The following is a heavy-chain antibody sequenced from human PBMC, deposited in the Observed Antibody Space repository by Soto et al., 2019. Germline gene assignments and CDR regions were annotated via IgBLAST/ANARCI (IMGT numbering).Heavy chain of an antibody. CDR2: IRSKAYGGTT. J-gene: IGHJ4*02. V-gene: IGHV3-49*03. Sequence: GGSLRLSCTASGFTFGDYVMSWFRQAPGKGLEWVGFIRSKAYGGTTEYAASVKGRFTISRDDSKSIAYLQMNSLKTEDTAVYYCTRDVPIFGVVIGYYFDYWGQGTLVTVSS. D-gene: IGHD3-3*01. CDR1: GFTFGDYV. CDR3: TRDVPIFGVVIGYYFDY.